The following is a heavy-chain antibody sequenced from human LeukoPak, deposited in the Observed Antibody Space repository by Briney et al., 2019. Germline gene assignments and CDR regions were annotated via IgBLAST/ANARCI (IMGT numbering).Heavy chain of an antibody. CDR2: IYYSGST. D-gene: IGHD6-19*01. CDR1: VHSISSYY. J-gene: IGHJ4*02. V-gene: IGHV4-59*08. CDR3: ARHGSRAVAGYFDY. Sequence: SQTLSLTCTVSVHSISSYYWSGIRQSPGKGLEWIGYIYYSGSTYYNPSLTSRVTISVDTSKDQFSLRLTSVTAADTAVYYCARHGSRAVAGYFDYGGQGTPVTVS.